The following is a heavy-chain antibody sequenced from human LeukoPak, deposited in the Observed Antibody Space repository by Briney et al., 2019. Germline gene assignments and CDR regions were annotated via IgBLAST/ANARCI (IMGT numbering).Heavy chain of an antibody. Sequence: RSGGSLRLSCAASGFTFSSYAMSWVRQAPGKGLEWVSAISGSGGSTYYADSVKGRFTISRDNSKNTLYLQMNSLRAEDTAVYYCAKGRGGSLLRGHFDYWGQGTLVTVSS. CDR1: GFTFSSYA. CDR3: AKGRGGSLLRGHFDY. J-gene: IGHJ4*02. D-gene: IGHD2-15*01. V-gene: IGHV3-23*01. CDR2: ISGSGGST.